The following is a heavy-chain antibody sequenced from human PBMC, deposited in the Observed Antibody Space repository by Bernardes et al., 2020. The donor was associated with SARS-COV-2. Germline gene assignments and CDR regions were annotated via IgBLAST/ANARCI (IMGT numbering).Heavy chain of an antibody. V-gene: IGHV3-23*01. J-gene: IGHJ4*02. D-gene: IGHD3-16*01. CDR1: GSTFRNFG. Sequence: GGSLRLSCAGSGSTFRNFGMHWVRQAPGKGLEWVSTIRDSGDGTYYADSVKGRFTISRDNSKNTLYLQMNSLRVEDTAVYYCAKRLGYSFDYWGQGTLVTVSS. CDR2: IRDSGDGT. CDR3: AKRLGYSFDY.